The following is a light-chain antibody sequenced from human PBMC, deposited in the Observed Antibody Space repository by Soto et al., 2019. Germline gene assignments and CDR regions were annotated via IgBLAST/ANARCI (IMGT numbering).Light chain of an antibody. CDR1: SSDVGTYNF. V-gene: IGLV2-23*03. CDR2: EGT. CDR3: CSYAGSSTFV. J-gene: IGLJ2*01. Sequence: QSALTQPASVSGSPGQSITISCTGTSSDVGTYNFVSWYQQRPGKAPKVMIYEGTKRPSGVSNRFSGSKSGNTASLTISGLQDEDEADYYCCSYAGSSTFVFGGGTKVTVL.